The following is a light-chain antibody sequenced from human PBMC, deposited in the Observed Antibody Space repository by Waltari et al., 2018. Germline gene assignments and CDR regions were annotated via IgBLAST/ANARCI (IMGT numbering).Light chain of an antibody. CDR2: GTS. Sequence: DNQLTQSPSSLAASVVDRVTIPCRASQKSYSYLNWYQQRPGRAPNLLISGTSTLRPGVPPRFSGGGSGTEFTLTITGLQPDDFATYYCQQSYVFGQGTKVEIK. CDR1: QKSYSY. CDR3: QQSYV. V-gene: IGKV1-39*01. J-gene: IGKJ2*01.